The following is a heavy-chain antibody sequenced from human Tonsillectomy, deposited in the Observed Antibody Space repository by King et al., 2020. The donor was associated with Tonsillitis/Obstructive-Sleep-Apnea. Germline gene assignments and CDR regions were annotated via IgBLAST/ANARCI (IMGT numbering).Heavy chain of an antibody. D-gene: IGHD1-26*01. V-gene: IGHV4-39*07. CDR3: AREWESGSYQN. CDR1: GGSISSSSYH. Sequence: QLQESGPGLVKPSETLSLNCTVSGGSISSSSYHWGWIRKPPGKGLEWIGSIYYTGSTYYNPSLKSRVTISVDTSNNQFSLKLSSVTAADTAVYYCAREWESGSYQNWGQGTLVTVSS. CDR2: IYYTGST. J-gene: IGHJ4*02.